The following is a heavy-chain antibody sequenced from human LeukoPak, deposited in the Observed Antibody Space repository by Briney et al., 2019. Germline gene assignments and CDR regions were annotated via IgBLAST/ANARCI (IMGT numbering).Heavy chain of an antibody. CDR3: AVAYSSGWYSAFDY. CDR2: ISSSSSYI. D-gene: IGHD6-19*01. CDR1: GFTFSSYS. J-gene: IGHJ4*02. Sequence: GGSLRLSCAASGFTFSSYSMNWVRQAPGKGLEWVSSISSSSSYIYYADSVKGRFTISRDNSKNTLYLQMNSLRAEDTAVYYCAVAYSSGWYSAFDYWGQGTLVTVSS. V-gene: IGHV3-21*01.